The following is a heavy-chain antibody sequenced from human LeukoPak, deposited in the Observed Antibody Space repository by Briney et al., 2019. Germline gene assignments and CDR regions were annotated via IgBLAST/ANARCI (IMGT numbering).Heavy chain of an antibody. V-gene: IGHV3-53*05. J-gene: IGHJ4*02. CDR2: IYGGGST. CDR1: AFTVSSNY. CDR3: ARTVYSGYVGFDY. Sequence: PGGSLRLSCAVSAFTVSSNYVSWVRQAPGKGLEWVSVIYGGGSTNYADSVKGRFTISRDNSKNTLYLQMNSLRAEDTAVYYCARTVYSGYVGFDYWGQGTLVTVSS. D-gene: IGHD5-12*01.